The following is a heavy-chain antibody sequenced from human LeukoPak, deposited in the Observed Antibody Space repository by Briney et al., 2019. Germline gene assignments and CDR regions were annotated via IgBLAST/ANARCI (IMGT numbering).Heavy chain of an antibody. CDR2: IYYSGGT. J-gene: IGHJ5*02. CDR3: ARDDVPYSA. V-gene: IGHV4-61*01. Sequence: SETLSLTCTVSGGSVSSGSFYWSWILQPPGKGLEWIGYIYYSGGTKYNPSLNSRVTISIDTSNNQFSLKLNSATAADTAVYYCARDDVPYSAWGQGTLVTVSS. CDR1: GGSVSSGSFY. D-gene: IGHD2-15*01.